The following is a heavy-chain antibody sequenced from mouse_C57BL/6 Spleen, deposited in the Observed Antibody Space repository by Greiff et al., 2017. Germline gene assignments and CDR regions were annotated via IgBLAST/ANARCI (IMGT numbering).Heavy chain of an antibody. CDR2: IYPGSGSP. CDR3: ARLYYGSSPYWYFDV. D-gene: IGHD1-1*01. Sequence: QVQLQQPGAELVKPGASVKMSCKASGYTFTSYWITWVKQRPGQGLEWIGDIYPGSGSPNYNEKFKSKATLTVDTSSSTAYMQLSSLTSEDSAVYYCARLYYGSSPYWYFDVWGTGTTVTVSS. J-gene: IGHJ1*03. V-gene: IGHV1-55*01. CDR1: GYTFTSYW.